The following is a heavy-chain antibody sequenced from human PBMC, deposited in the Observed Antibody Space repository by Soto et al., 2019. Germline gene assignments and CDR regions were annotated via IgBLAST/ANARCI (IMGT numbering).Heavy chain of an antibody. V-gene: IGHV1-3*01. CDR2: INAGNGNT. CDR3: GTIPSHYFYYSMDV. Sequence: ASVKVSCKASVYTFTSFVIHWVRQAPGQRVEWLGWINAGNGNTKYSQTFHGRVTITGDTSARTAYMELSILRSQDTAVYYCGTIPSHYFYYSMDVWGPGTTVTFS. CDR1: VYTFTSFV. J-gene: IGHJ6*02. D-gene: IGHD2-2*02.